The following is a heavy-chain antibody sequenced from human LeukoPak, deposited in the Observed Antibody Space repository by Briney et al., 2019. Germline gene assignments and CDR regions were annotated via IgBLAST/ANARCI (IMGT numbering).Heavy chain of an antibody. D-gene: IGHD2-15*01. CDR2: ISGSGGTT. CDR3: AKGIEVGRYAPTDP. J-gene: IGHJ5*02. CDR1: GFTFSSYA. V-gene: IGHV3-23*01. Sequence: PGGSLRLSCAASGFTFSSYAMTWVRQAPGEGLEWVSAISGSGGTTYYADSVKGRFTISRDNSKNTLYLQMNGLRAEDTAVYYCAKGIEVGRYAPTDPWGQGTLVIVSS.